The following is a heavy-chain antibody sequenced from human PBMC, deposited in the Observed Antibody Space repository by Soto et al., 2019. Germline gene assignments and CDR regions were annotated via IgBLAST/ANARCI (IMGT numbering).Heavy chain of an antibody. CDR2: TYYRSKWYN. CDR1: GDSVSVNSAA. J-gene: IGHJ5*02. V-gene: IGHV6-1*01. D-gene: IGHD6-19*01. Sequence: SRTLSLTCAISGDSVSVNSAAWNWIRPSPSRGLEWLGRTYYRSKWYNDYAESVKSRITINPDTSKNQFSLQLNSVTPEDTAVYYCAIGTKYSSGWFRNTYNWFDPWGQGTLVTVSS. CDR3: AIGTKYSSGWFRNTYNWFDP.